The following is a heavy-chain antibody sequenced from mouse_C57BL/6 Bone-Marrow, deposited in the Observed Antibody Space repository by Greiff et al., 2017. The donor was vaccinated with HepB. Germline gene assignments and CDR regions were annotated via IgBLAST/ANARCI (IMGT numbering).Heavy chain of an antibody. CDR2: IYPGGGYT. Sequence: VQLVESGAELVRPGTSVKMSCKASGYTFTNYWIGWAKQRPGHGLEWIGDIYPGGGYTNYNEKFKGKATLTADKSSSTAYMQFSSLTSEDSAIYYCARGGNGNYDFDYWGQGTTLTVSS. CDR1: GYTFTNYW. D-gene: IGHD2-1*01. J-gene: IGHJ2*01. V-gene: IGHV1-63*01. CDR3: ARGGNGNYDFDY.